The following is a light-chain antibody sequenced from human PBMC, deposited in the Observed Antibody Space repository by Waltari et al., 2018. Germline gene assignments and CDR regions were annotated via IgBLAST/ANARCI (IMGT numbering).Light chain of an antibody. Sequence: ETMMTQSPDTLSVSPGERATLSCRASQSISSNLAWYQQKPGQAPRLLIFGVSTRATGIPARFSGSGSGTEFTLTISSLESEDFGIYYCQQYNNWPPEMYTFGQRTKLEI. V-gene: IGKV3D-15*01. CDR3: QQYNNWPPEMYT. CDR1: QSISSN. J-gene: IGKJ2*01. CDR2: GVS.